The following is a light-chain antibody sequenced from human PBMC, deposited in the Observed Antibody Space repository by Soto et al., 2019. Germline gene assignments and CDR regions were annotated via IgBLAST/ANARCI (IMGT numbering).Light chain of an antibody. CDR2: KAS. V-gene: IGKV1-39*01. Sequence: DIQMTQSPSSLSASMGDRVALTCRASQSISTYLNWYQQKPGKAPKLLIYKASTLQSGVPSRFRGSGPGTEFTLTIRILQCEDFATYYYQQSQSTRLSFGGGTKVEIK. CDR1: QSISTY. J-gene: IGKJ4*01. CDR3: QQSQSTRLS.